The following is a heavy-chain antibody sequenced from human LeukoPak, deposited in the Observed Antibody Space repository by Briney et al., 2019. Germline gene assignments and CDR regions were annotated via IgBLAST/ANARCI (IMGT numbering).Heavy chain of an antibody. CDR2: IGAYNGNT. Sequence: GASVKVPCKASGYTFATSGISWVRQAPGQGLEWMGWIGAYNGNTNYVQKFQGRVTMTTETSTSTAYMELRSLRSDDTAMYYCARDHQYDFDYWGQGTLVTVSS. D-gene: IGHD2-2*01. V-gene: IGHV1-18*01. CDR1: GYTFATSG. J-gene: IGHJ4*02. CDR3: ARDHQYDFDY.